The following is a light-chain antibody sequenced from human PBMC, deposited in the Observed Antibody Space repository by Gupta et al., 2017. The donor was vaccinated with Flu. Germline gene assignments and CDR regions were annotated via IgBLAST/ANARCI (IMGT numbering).Light chain of an antibody. CDR1: SSNIGAGSD. CDR2: GNS. V-gene: IGLV1-40*01. J-gene: IGLJ3*02. Sequence: QSVLTQPPSVSGAPGQTVTIARTGRSSNIGAGSDVPWYQQFPLAAPRLLIYGNSTRHSGVPDRFSGAKYGTSASLTITGLQAEAVADYYWQSDDSSQSCWVFGGGTKLTVL. CDR3: QSDDSSQSCWV.